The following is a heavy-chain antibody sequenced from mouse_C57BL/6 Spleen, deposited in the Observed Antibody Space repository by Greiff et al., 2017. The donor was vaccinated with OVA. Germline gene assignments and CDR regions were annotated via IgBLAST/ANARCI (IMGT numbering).Heavy chain of an antibody. CDR1: GFTFSSYG. J-gene: IGHJ2*01. V-gene: IGHV5-6*01. CDR2: ISSGGSYT. CDR3: ATSYYSNYPHFDY. D-gene: IGHD2-5*01. Sequence: EVKLMESGGDLVKPGGSLKLSCAASGFTFSSYGMSWVRQTPDKRLEWVATISSGGSYTYYPDSVKGRFTISRDNAKNTLYLQMSSLKSEDTAMYYCATSYYSNYPHFDYWGQGTTLTVSS.